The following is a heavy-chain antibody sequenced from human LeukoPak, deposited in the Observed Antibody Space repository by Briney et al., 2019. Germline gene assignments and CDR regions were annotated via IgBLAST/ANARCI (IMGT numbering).Heavy chain of an antibody. CDR3: AREGAPYYYGSGSYYMDV. Sequence: ASVKVSCKASGYTFTSYGISWVRQAPGQGLEWMGRIIPILGIANYAQKFQGRVTITADKSTSTAYMELSSLRSEDTAVYYCAREGAPYYYGSGSYYMDVWGQGTTVTVSS. V-gene: IGHV1-69*04. CDR1: GYTFTSYG. D-gene: IGHD3-10*01. J-gene: IGHJ6*02. CDR2: IIPILGIA.